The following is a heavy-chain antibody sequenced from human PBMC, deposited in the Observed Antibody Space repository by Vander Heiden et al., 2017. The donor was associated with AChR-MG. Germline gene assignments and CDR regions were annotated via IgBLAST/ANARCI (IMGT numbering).Heavy chain of an antibody. V-gene: IGHV3-48*01. D-gene: IGHD4-17*01. CDR3: ARELNYGGNSRYAFDI. CDR2: ISSSSSTI. Sequence: EVQLVESGGGLVQPGGSLRLSCAASGFTFSSYSMNWVRQAPGKGLEWVSYISSSSSTIYYADSVKGRVTISRDNAKNSLYLQMNSLRAEDTAVYYCARELNYGGNSRYAFDIWGQGTMVTVSS. J-gene: IGHJ3*02. CDR1: GFTFSSYS.